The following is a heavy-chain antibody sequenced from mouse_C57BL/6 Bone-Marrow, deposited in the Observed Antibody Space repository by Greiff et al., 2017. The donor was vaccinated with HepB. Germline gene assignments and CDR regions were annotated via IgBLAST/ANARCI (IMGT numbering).Heavy chain of an antibody. D-gene: IGHD2-4*01. Sequence: EVQGVESGAELVRPGASVKLSCTASGFNIKDDYMHWVKQRPEQGLEWIGWIDPENGDTEYASKFQGKATITADTSSNTAYLQLSSLTSEDTAVYYCTPYDYDYWGQGTTLTVSS. CDR1: GFNIKDDY. CDR3: TPYDYDY. J-gene: IGHJ2*01. CDR2: IDPENGDT. V-gene: IGHV14-4*01.